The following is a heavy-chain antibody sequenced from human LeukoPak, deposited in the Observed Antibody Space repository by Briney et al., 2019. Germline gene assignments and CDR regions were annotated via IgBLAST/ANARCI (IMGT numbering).Heavy chain of an antibody. Sequence: GGALRLSCAASGFTFISYGMHWVGQAPRKGLEWVAVIWYYGSNKYYADSVKGRFTISRDNSKNTLYLQMNSLRAEDTAVYYCAKDRYLATYAFDIWGQGTMVTVSS. V-gene: IGHV3-33*06. D-gene: IGHD1-1*01. J-gene: IGHJ3*02. CDR1: GFTFISYG. CDR2: IWYYGSNK. CDR3: AKDRYLATYAFDI.